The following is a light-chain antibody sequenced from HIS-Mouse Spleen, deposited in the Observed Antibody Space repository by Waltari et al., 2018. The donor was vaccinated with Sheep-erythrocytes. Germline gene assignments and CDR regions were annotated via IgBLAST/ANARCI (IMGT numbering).Light chain of an antibody. CDR3: CSYAGSYNHV. CDR2: DVS. Sequence: QSALTQPRPVSGSPGQSVTIPCTGTSSDVGGDTYVSWYQQHPGKAPKLMIYDVSKRPSGVPDRFSGSKSGNTASLTISGLQAEDEADYYCCSYAGSYNHVFATGTKVTVL. V-gene: IGLV2-11*01. CDR1: SSDVGGDTY. J-gene: IGLJ1*01.